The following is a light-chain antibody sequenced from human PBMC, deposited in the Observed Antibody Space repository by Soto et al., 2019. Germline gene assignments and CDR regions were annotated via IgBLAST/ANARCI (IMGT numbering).Light chain of an antibody. V-gene: IGKV1-5*03. CDR3: QQYNSYWT. CDR2: KAS. J-gene: IGKJ1*01. Sequence: DIQMNQSPSTLSASVGDRVTITCRASQSISSWLAWYQQKPGKAPNLLIYKASSLEGGVPSRFSGSGSGTEFTLTISSLQPDDFATYYCQQYNSYWTFGQGTKVDIK. CDR1: QSISSW.